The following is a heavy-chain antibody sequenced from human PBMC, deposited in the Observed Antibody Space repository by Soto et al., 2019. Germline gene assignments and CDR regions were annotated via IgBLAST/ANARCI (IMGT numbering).Heavy chain of an antibody. CDR3: ARGPVIPRPGTLDY. CDR1: GFTFDDYA. CDR2: ISWNSGSI. J-gene: IGHJ4*02. D-gene: IGHD2-21*01. V-gene: IGHV3-9*01. Sequence: EVQLVESGGGLVQPGRSLRLSCAASGFTFDDYAMHWVRQAPGKGLEWVSGISWNSGSIGYADSVKGRFTISRDNAKNSLYLQMNSLRAEDTALYYCARGPVIPRPGTLDYWGQGTLVTVSS.